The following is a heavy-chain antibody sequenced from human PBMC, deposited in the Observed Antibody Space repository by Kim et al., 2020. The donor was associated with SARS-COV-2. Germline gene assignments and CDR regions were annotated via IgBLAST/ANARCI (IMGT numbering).Heavy chain of an antibody. V-gene: IGHV3-21*01. CDR2: ISSSSSYI. CDR3: ARAHRAAVGEDYYYYYG. Sequence: GGSLRLSCVGSGFSFSSYSMNWVRQAPGKGLEWVSSISSSSSYIYYADSVKGRFTISRDNANNSLSLQMNSLRAEDTAVYYCARAHRAAVGEDYYYYYG. CDR1: GFSFSSYS. D-gene: IGHD6-13*01. J-gene: IGHJ6*01.